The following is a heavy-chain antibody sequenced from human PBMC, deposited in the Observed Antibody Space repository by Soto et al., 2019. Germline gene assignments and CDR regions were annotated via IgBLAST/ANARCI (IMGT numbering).Heavy chain of an antibody. CDR2: IYYSGST. D-gene: IGHD3-16*02. Sequence: PSETLSVTCTVSGGSISSYYWSWIRQPPGKGLEWIGYIYYSGSTNYNPSLKSRVTISVDTSKNQFSLKLSSVTAADTAVYYCARLGLHLGELSLWETYYYMDVWGKGTTVTVSS. V-gene: IGHV4-59*08. CDR3: ARLGLHLGELSLWETYYYMDV. CDR1: GGSISSYY. J-gene: IGHJ6*03.